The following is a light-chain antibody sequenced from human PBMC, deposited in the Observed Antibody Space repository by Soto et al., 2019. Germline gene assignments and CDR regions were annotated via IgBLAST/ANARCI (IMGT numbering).Light chain of an antibody. CDR3: QQYGRSSWT. CDR2: GAS. Sequence: IMVTQSPGTLSLSPGERVTVSCRASQSVIGSYLAWYQQKPGQAPRLLIYGASSRATGIPDRFSGSGSGTDFTLTISRLEPEDFAVYYCQQYGRSSWTFGQGTKADIK. CDR1: QSVIGSY. J-gene: IGKJ1*01. V-gene: IGKV3-20*01.